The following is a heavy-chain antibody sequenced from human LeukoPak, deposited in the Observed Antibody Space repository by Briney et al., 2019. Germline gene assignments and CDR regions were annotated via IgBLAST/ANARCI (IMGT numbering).Heavy chain of an antibody. J-gene: IGHJ4*02. Sequence: GGSLRLSCAASGFTFSSYGMHWVRQAPGKGLEWVAVIWYDGSNKYYADSVKGRFTISRDNSKNTLYLQMNSLRAEDTAVYYCARESEQWLPFDYWGQGTLVTVSS. CDR2: IWYDGSNK. D-gene: IGHD6-19*01. V-gene: IGHV3-33*01. CDR1: GFTFSSYG. CDR3: ARESEQWLPFDY.